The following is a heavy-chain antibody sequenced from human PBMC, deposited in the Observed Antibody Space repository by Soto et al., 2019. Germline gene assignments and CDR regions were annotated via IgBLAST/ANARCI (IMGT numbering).Heavy chain of an antibody. D-gene: IGHD2-8*01. V-gene: IGHV3-30*18. CDR1: GFTFSSYG. CDR3: EKENQMGFFDY. Sequence: GGSLRLSCAASGFTFSSYGMHWVRQAPGKGLEWVAVISYDGSNKYYADSVKGRFTISRDNSKNTLYLQMNSLRAEDTAVYYCEKENQMGFFDYWGQGTLVTVSS. CDR2: ISYDGSNK. J-gene: IGHJ4*02.